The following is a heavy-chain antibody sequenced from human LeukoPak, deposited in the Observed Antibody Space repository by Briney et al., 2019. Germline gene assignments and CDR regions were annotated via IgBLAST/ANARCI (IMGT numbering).Heavy chain of an antibody. D-gene: IGHD3-16*01. CDR1: GFTFSDYS. CDR2: ISSSSGYT. J-gene: IGHJ4*02. CDR3: ARGGGNPDF. V-gene: IGHV3-11*03. Sequence: GGSLRLSCAASGFTFSDYSMTWIRQAPGKGLEWVSYISSSSGYTDYADSVKGRFTISRDNAKNSLYLQMNSLRAEDTAVYYCARGGGNPDFWGQGTLVTVSS.